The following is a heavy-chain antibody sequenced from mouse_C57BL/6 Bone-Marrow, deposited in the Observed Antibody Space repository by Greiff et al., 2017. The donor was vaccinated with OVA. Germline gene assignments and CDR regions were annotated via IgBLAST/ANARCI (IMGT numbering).Heavy chain of an antibody. V-gene: IGHV1-82*01. CDR2: IYPGDGDT. D-gene: IGHD2-4*01. Sequence: QVQLQQSGPELVKPGASVKIPCKASGYAFSSSWMNWVKQRPGKGLEWIGRIYPGDGDTNYNGKFKGKATLTADKSSSTAYMQLSSLTSEDSAVYFCATVFYYDFYWYFDVWGTGTTVTVSS. CDR1: GYAFSSSW. CDR3: ATVFYYDFYWYFDV. J-gene: IGHJ1*03.